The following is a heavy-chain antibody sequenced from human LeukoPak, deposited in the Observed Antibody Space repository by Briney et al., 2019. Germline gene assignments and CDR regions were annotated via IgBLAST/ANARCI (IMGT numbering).Heavy chain of an antibody. J-gene: IGHJ4*02. Sequence: PGGSLRLSCAASGFTFSSYAMSWVRQAPGKGLEWVSAISGSGGSTYYADSVKGRFTISRDNSKNTLYLQMNSLRAEDTAVYYCVKAPPRRYCSGGSCYLLYFDYWGQGTLVTVSS. V-gene: IGHV3-23*01. D-gene: IGHD2-15*01. CDR3: VKAPPRRYCSGGSCYLLYFDY. CDR2: ISGSGGST. CDR1: GFTFSSYA.